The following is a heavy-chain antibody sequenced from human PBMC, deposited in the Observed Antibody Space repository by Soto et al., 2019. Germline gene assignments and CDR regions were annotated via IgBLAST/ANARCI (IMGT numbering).Heavy chain of an antibody. CDR2: ISGSGGST. D-gene: IGHD2-8*01. CDR1: GFTFSSYA. J-gene: IGHJ5*02. V-gene: IGHV3-23*01. Sequence: GGSLRLSCAASGFTFSSYAMSWVRQAPGKGLEWVSAISGSGGSTYYADSVKGRFTISRDNSKNTLYLQMNSLRAEDTAVYYCAKDRGYCTNGVCPRSWFDPWGQGTLVTVSS. CDR3: AKDRGYCTNGVCPRSWFDP.